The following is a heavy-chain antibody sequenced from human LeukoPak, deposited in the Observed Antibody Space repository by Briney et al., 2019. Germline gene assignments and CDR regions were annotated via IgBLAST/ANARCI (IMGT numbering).Heavy chain of an antibody. CDR2: INDDETST. V-gene: IGHV3-74*01. J-gene: IGHJ4*02. Sequence: PGGSLRLSCAASGFSFSSSWMHWVRQVPGKGLEWVSRINDDETSTTYAESVKGRFTISRDNAKNTLFLQMNSLRAEDTAVYYGATTGGGSYYDYWAQEPLVTV. CDR1: GFSFSSSW. CDR3: ATTGGGSYYDY. D-gene: IGHD3-16*01.